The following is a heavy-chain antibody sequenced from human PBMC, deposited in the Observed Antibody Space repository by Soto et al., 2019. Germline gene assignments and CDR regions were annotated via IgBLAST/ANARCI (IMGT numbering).Heavy chain of an antibody. D-gene: IGHD6-13*01. V-gene: IGHV3-9*01. CDR2: ISWNSATI. CDR1: GFTFDDHA. J-gene: IGHJ5*02. Sequence: EVQLVESGGGLVQPGRSLRLSCAASGFTFDDHAMFWVRQAPGKGLEWVSGISWNSATIGYADSVKGRFTISRDNAKNSLYLQMISLRAEDTAFYYCAKSYSASWYANWFDPWGQGTLVTVSS. CDR3: AKSYSASWYANWFDP.